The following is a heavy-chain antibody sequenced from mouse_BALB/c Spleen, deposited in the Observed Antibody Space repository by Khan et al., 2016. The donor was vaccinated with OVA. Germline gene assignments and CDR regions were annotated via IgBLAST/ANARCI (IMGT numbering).Heavy chain of an antibody. J-gene: IGHJ3*01. V-gene: IGHV5-6*01. D-gene: IGHD4-1*01. CDR1: GFTFSSYS. CDR3: ASHLTGSFAY. Sequence: EVQLQEPGGDLVKPGGSLKLSCAASGFTFSSYSMSWVRQIPDKRLEWVATMSSGGDYTYYPDSVKGRFTISRDNAKNTLYLQMSSLKSEDTAMYYCASHLTGSFAYWGQGTLVTVSA. CDR2: MSSGGDYT.